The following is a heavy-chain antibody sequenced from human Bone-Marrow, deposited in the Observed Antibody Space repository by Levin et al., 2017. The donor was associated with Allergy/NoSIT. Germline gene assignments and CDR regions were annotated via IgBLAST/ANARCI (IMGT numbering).Heavy chain of an antibody. CDR2: IWYDGSHK. Sequence: GGSLRLSCAASGFTFSVFGMHWVRQAPGRGLEWVAVIWYDGSHKFYADSVKGRFTISRDNSKNTLYLQMNSLRAEDTAVYYCTRDRGEWGQFYFDYWGQGILVTVSS. V-gene: IGHV3-33*01. J-gene: IGHJ4*02. CDR3: TRDRGEWGQFYFDY. D-gene: IGHD1-26*01. CDR1: GFTFSVFG.